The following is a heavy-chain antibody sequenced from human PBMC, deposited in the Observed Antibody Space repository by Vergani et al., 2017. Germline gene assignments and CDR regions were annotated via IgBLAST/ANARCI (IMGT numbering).Heavy chain of an antibody. CDR2: ICGSGGST. CDR1: GFTFSSYA. J-gene: IGHJ4*02. CDR3: ANDRSQWLIRDMLDY. D-gene: IGHD6-19*01. Sequence: EVQLLESGGGLVQPGGSLRLSCAASGFTFSSYAMSWVRQAPGKGLEWVSAICGSGGSTYYADSVKGRFTISRDNSKNTVYLQMNSLRAEDTAVYYCANDRSQWLIRDMLDYWGQGTLGTVSS. V-gene: IGHV3-23*01.